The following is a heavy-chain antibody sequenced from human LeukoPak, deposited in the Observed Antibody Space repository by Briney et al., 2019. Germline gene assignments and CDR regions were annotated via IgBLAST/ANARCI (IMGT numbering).Heavy chain of an antibody. Sequence: GESLKISCKGSGYTFTSYWIGWVRQMPGKGLEWMGIIYPGDSDTRYSPSFQGQVTISADKSISTAYLQWSSLKASDTAMYYCARLAIFGVVPYYFDYWGQGTLVTVSS. J-gene: IGHJ4*02. CDR2: IYPGDSDT. D-gene: IGHD3-3*01. CDR3: ARLAIFGVVPYYFDY. CDR1: GYTFTSYW. V-gene: IGHV5-51*01.